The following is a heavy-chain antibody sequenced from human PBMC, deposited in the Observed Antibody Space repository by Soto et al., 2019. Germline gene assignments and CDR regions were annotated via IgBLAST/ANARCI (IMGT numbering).Heavy chain of an antibody. CDR3: ARSQFGDGYNYVSGWFDP. CDR1: GGTFSSYA. D-gene: IGHD5-12*01. CDR2: IIPIFGTA. J-gene: IGHJ5*02. V-gene: IGHV1-69*13. Sequence: ASVKVSCKASGGTFSSYAISWVRQAPGQGLEWMGGIIPIFGTANYAQKFQGRVTITADESTSTAYMELSSLRSEDTAVYYCARSQFGDGYNYVSGWFDPWGQGTLVTVSS.